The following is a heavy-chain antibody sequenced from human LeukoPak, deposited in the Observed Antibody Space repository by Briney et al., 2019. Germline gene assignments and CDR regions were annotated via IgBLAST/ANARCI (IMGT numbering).Heavy chain of an antibody. V-gene: IGHV1-8*01. CDR3: ARAEYSWNAEGTQYYFDY. CDR2: MNPNSGNT. J-gene: IGHJ4*02. Sequence: ASVKVSCKASGYTFTSYDINWVRQATGQGLEWMGWMNPNSGNTGYAQKFQGRVTMTRNTSISTAYMELSSLRSEDTAVYYCARAEYSWNAEGTQYYFDYWGQGTLVTVSS. CDR1: GYTFTSYD. D-gene: IGHD1-1*01.